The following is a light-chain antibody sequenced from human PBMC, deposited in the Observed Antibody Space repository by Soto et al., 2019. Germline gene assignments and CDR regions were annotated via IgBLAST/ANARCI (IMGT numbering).Light chain of an antibody. V-gene: IGLV2-8*01. CDR1: SSDVGGYNY. CDR3: SSYAGSSNV. J-gene: IGLJ1*01. CDR2: EVN. Sequence: QSALTQPPSASGSPGQSVAISCTGTSSDVGGYNYVSWYQQHPGKAPKLVIYEVNKRPSGVPDRFPGSKSGNTASLTVSGLQAEDEADYYCSSYAGSSNVFGTGTKVTVL.